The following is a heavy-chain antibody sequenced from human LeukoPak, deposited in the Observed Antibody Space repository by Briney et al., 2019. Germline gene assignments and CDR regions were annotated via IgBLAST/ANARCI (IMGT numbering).Heavy chain of an antibody. CDR2: IWYDGSNK. CDR1: GFTFDDYA. V-gene: IGHV3-33*08. D-gene: IGHD6-13*01. CDR3: ARDAGIAAAGTGYFQH. J-gene: IGHJ1*01. Sequence: PGGSLRLSCAASGFTFDDYAMHWVRQAPGKGLEWVAVIWYDGSNKYYADSVKGRFTISRDNSKNTLYLQMNSLRAEDTAVYYCARDAGIAAAGTGYFQHWGQGTLVTVSS.